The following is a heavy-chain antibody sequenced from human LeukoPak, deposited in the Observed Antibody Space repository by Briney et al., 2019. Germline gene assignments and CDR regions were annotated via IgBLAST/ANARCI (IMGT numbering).Heavy chain of an antibody. CDR1: GFTFRTYS. D-gene: IGHD1-26*01. CDR3: ATSIVGLTYDEHFQH. V-gene: IGHV3-30*03. J-gene: IGHJ1*01. Sequence: GGSLRLSCAASGFTFRTYSIHWVRQAPGKGLEWVTVVSADGRTQLYSDSVKGRFTISRDNSLNTLHLQMNSLRTEDTAVYYCATSIVGLTYDEHFQHWGQGTLVTVSS. CDR2: VSADGRTQ.